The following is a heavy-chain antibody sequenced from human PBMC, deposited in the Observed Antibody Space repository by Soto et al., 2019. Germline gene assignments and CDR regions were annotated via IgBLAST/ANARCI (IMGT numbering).Heavy chain of an antibody. V-gene: IGHV1-18*01. Sequence: ASVKVSCKASGYTFTSYGISWVRQAPGQGLEGMGWISAYNGNTNYAQKLQSRVTMTTDTSTSTASMELRSLRSDDTAVYYCAIRYYDFWSGYYNWFDPWGQGALVTVSS. CDR2: ISAYNGNT. J-gene: IGHJ5*02. CDR3: AIRYYDFWSGYYNWFDP. CDR1: GYTFTSYG. D-gene: IGHD3-3*01.